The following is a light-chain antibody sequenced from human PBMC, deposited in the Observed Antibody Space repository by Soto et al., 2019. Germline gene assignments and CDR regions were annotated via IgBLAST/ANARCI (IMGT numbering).Light chain of an antibody. CDR1: NSDVGLYDF. CDR3: ISCTSDDVRYV. J-gene: IGLJ1*01. CDR2: EVS. V-gene: IGLV2-14*01. Sequence: QSALTQPASVSGTPGQSITISCTGSNSDVGLYDFVSWYQHHPGRAPKLIVSEVSHRPSGISNRFSGSKSGNTASLTISGLQSEDEADYYCISCTSDDVRYVFGTGTKLTVL.